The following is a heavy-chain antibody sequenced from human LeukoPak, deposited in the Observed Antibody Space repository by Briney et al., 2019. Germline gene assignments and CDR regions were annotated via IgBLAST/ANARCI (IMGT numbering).Heavy chain of an antibody. D-gene: IGHD5-12*01. V-gene: IGHV3-30*18. Sequence: GGSLRLSCAASGFTFSSYGMHWVRQAPGKGLEWVAVISYDGSNKYYADSVKGRFTISRDNSKNTLYLQMNSLRAEDTAVYYCAKPLRYSGYDWGYWGQGTLVTVSS. CDR2: ISYDGSNK. J-gene: IGHJ4*02. CDR3: AKPLRYSGYDWGY. CDR1: GFTFSSYG.